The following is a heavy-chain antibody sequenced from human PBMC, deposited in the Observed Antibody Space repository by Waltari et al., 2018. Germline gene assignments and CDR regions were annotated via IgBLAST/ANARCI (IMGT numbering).Heavy chain of an antibody. Sequence: EVQLVQSGAEVKKPGESLKISCKGSGYSFTSYWIGWVRQMPGKGLEWMGIIYPGDSDTEYSPSVQGQVTISADKSISTAYLQWSSLKASDTAMYYCATSPLTYDILTGYYRTNWFDPWGQGTLVTVSS. CDR1: GYSFTSYW. CDR2: IYPGDSDT. V-gene: IGHV5-51*01. CDR3: ATSPLTYDILTGYYRTNWFDP. J-gene: IGHJ5*02. D-gene: IGHD3-9*01.